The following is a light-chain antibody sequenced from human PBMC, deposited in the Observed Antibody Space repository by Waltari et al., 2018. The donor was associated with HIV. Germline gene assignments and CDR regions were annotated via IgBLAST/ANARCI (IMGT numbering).Light chain of an antibody. CDR3: QQRSNRPPKYT. CDR1: QDISSN. Sequence: EIVLTQSPPTLSLSPGERATLSCRASQDISSNLAWYQQKPGQAPRLLIYDASNRATGIPARFSGSGSGTDFTLTISSLEPEDFAVYYCQQRSNRPPKYTFGQGTKLEIK. CDR2: DAS. V-gene: IGKV3-11*01. J-gene: IGKJ2*01.